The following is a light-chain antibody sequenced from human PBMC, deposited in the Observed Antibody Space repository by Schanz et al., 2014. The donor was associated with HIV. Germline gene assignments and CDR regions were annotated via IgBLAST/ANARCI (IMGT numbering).Light chain of an antibody. Sequence: EIVLTQSPATLSVSPGERATLSCRASQSVSSNLAWYQQKPGQAPRLLIYDASSRATGIPDRFSGSGSGTDFTLTIIRLEPEDFAVYYCQQYGSSPWAFGQGTKVEIK. CDR3: QQYGSSPWA. J-gene: IGKJ1*01. CDR1: QSVSSN. CDR2: DAS. V-gene: IGKV3-20*01.